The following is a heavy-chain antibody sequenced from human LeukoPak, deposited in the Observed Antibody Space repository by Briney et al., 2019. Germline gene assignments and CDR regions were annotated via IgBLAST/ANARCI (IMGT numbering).Heavy chain of an antibody. CDR2: ISWNSGSI. V-gene: IGHV3-9*01. D-gene: IGHD3-10*01. CDR3: AKGTMVRGVIADAFDI. J-gene: IGHJ3*02. Sequence: QPGGSLRLSCAASGFTFDDYAMHWVRQAPGKGLEWVSGISWNSGSIGYADSVKGRFTISRDNAKNSLYLQMNSLRAEDTALYYCAKGTMVRGVIADAFDIWGQGTMVTVSS. CDR1: GFTFDDYA.